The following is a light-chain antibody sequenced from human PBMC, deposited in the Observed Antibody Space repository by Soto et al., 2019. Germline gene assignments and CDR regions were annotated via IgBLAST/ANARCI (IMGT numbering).Light chain of an antibody. Sequence: QSALTQPASVSGSPGQSITISCTGSSSDVGTYNFVSWYQQCPGKAPTLIVYEVSNRPSGVSDRFSGSKSGNTASLTISGLQPEDEADYHCSSYAGSATLVFGGGTKVTVL. V-gene: IGLV2-14*01. CDR2: EVS. CDR1: SSDVGTYNF. CDR3: SSYAGSATLV. J-gene: IGLJ2*01.